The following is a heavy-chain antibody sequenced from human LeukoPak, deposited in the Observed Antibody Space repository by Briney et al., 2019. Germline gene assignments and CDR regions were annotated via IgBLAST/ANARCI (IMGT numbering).Heavy chain of an antibody. CDR1: GFTFSSYG. CDR2: ISYDGSNK. Sequence: PGGSLRLSCAASGFTFSSYGMHWVRQAPGKGLEWVAVISYDGSNKYYADSVKGRFTISRDNSKDTLYLQMNSLRAEDTAVYFCARAPKSAYGRNYFDYWGQGTLVTVSS. D-gene: IGHD4-17*01. V-gene: IGHV3-30*03. CDR3: ARAPKSAYGRNYFDY. J-gene: IGHJ4*02.